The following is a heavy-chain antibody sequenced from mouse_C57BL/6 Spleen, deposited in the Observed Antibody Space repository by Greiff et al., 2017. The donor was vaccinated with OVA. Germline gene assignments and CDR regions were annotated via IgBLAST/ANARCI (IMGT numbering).Heavy chain of an antibody. CDR2: ISYDGSN. J-gene: IGHJ2*01. Sequence: EVQLVESGPGLVKPSQSLSLTCSVTGYSITSGYYWNWIRQFPGNQLEWMGYISYDGSNNYNPSLKNRISITRDTSKNQFFLKLNSVTTEDTATYYCARVGLPNPFDYWGQGTTLTVSS. D-gene: IGHD2-2*01. CDR3: ARVGLPNPFDY. CDR1: GYSITSGYY. V-gene: IGHV3-6*01.